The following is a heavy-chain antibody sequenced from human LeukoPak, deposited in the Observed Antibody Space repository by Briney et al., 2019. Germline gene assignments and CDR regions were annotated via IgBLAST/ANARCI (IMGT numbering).Heavy chain of an antibody. CDR1: GFTFSSYS. V-gene: IGHV4-34*08. Sequence: GSLRLSCAASGFTFSSYSMNWVRQPPGKGLEWIGEINHSGSTNYNPSLKSRVTISVDTSKNQFFLKLCSVTAADTAVYYCARRGYSYGFDYWGQGTLVTVSS. J-gene: IGHJ4*02. CDR2: INHSGST. CDR3: ARRGYSYGFDY. D-gene: IGHD5-18*01.